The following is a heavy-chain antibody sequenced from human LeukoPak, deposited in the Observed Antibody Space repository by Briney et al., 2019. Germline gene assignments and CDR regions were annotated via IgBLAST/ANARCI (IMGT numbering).Heavy chain of an antibody. CDR3: AKVTGSGSYLADAFDI. CDR2: ISGSGDST. J-gene: IGHJ3*02. CDR1: GLTFSSYG. V-gene: IGHV3-23*01. Sequence: GGSLRPSCAASGLTFSSYGMNWVRQAPGKGLEWVSSISGSGDSTYRADSVWGRFTVSRDNSKNTLYLQMKSLRAEDTAVYYCAKVTGSGSYLADAFDIWGHGTVVSVSS. D-gene: IGHD3-10*01.